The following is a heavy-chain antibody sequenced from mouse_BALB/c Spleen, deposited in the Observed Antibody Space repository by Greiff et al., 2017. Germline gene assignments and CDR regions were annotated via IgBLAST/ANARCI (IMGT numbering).Heavy chain of an antibody. Sequence: QVTLKVSGPQLVRPGASVKISCKASGYSFTSYWMHWVKQRPGQGLEWIGMIDPSDSETRLNQKFKDKATLTVDKSSSTAYMQLSSPTSEDSAVYYCARFDYYGSSSAMDYWGQGTSVTVSS. CDR1: GYSFTSYW. J-gene: IGHJ4*01. V-gene: IGHV1S126*01. CDR3: ARFDYYGSSSAMDY. D-gene: IGHD1-1*01. CDR2: IDPSDSET.